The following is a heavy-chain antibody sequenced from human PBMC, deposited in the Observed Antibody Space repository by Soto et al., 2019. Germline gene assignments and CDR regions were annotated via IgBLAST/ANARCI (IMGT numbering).Heavy chain of an antibody. CDR1: GFTFDDYA. Sequence: SLRLSCAASGFTFDDYAMHWVRQAPGKGLEWVSGISWNSGSIGYADSVKGRFTISRDNAKNSLYLQMNSLRAEDTALYYCAKSQVVVAATVPYYFYYYMDVWGKGTTVTVSS. D-gene: IGHD2-15*01. CDR3: AKSQVVVAATVPYYFYYYMDV. V-gene: IGHV3-9*01. J-gene: IGHJ6*03. CDR2: ISWNSGSI.